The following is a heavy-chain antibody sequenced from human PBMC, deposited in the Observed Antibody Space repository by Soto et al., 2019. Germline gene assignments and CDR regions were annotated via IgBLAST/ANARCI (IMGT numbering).Heavy chain of an antibody. CDR2: INPSGGST. CDR3: ARSGYSLDYYYYGMDV. D-gene: IGHD5-18*01. V-gene: IGHV1-46*01. CDR1: GYSFTGYY. J-gene: IGHJ6*02. Sequence: GASLKVSCKASGYSFTGYYMHWVRQAPGQGLEWMGIINPSGGSTSYAQKFQGRVTMTRDTSTSTVYMELSSLRSEDTAVYYCARSGYSLDYYYYGMDVWGQGTTVTVSS.